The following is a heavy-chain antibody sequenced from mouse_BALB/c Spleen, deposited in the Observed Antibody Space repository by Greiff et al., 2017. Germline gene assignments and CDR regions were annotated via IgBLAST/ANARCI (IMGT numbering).Heavy chain of an antibody. J-gene: IGHJ2*01. CDR3: ARSDGSRGGDYFDY. CDR2: IFPGTGTT. CDR1: GYTFTSYW. D-gene: IGHD1-1*01. Sequence: VQLQQSGAELVKPGASVKLSCKTSGYTFTSYWIQWVKQRPGQGLGWIGEIFPGTGTTYYNEKFKGKATLTIDTSSSTAYMQLSSLTSEDSAVYFCARSDGSRGGDYFDYWGQGTTLTVSS. V-gene: IGHV1S132*01.